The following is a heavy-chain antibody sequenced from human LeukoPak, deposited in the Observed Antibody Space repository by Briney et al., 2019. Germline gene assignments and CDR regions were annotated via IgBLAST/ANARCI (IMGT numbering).Heavy chain of an antibody. J-gene: IGHJ4*02. D-gene: IGHD3-22*01. CDR1: GLTFSNSA. CDR2: ISGSGGST. Sequence: GGSLRLSCVASGLTFSNSAMTWVRQAPGKGLEWVSAISGSGGSTYYADSVKGRFTISRDNSKNTLYLQMNSLRAEDTAVYYCAKGGYYYDSSGYRKYYWGQGTLVTVSS. V-gene: IGHV3-23*01. CDR3: AKGGYYYDSSGYRKYY.